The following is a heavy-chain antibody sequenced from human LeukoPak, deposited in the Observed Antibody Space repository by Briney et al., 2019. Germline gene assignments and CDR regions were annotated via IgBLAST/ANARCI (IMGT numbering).Heavy chain of an antibody. Sequence: GASVKVSCKASGYTFTSYDINWVRQATGQGLEWMGWMNPNSGNTGYAQKFQGRVTMTRNTSISTAYMELSSPRSEDTAVYYCARGPKWFDYDAFDIWGQGTMVTVSS. CDR2: MNPNSGNT. J-gene: IGHJ3*02. CDR1: GYTFTSYD. CDR3: ARGPKWFDYDAFDI. D-gene: IGHD3-10*01. V-gene: IGHV1-8*01.